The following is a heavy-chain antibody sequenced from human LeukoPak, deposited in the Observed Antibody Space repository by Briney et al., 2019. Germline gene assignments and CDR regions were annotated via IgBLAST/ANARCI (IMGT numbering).Heavy chain of an antibody. CDR3: ARSYGDYAKRFDY. Sequence: PGGSLRLSCAASGFTFSSYSMNWVRQAPGKGLEWVSSISSSSSYIYYADSVKGRFTISRDNAKNSLYLQMNSLRAEDTAGYYCARSYGDYAKRFDYWGQGTLVTVSS. CDR2: ISSSSSYI. CDR1: GFTFSSYS. D-gene: IGHD4-17*01. V-gene: IGHV3-21*01. J-gene: IGHJ4*02.